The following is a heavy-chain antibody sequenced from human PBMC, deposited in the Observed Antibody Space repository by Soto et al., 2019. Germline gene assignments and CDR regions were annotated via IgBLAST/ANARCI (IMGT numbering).Heavy chain of an antibody. CDR2: IYSTGST. CDR1: GGSISSYY. CDR3: ARVSGSYYYGMDV. D-gene: IGHD1-26*01. V-gene: IGHV4-59*01. Sequence: PSETLSLTCTVSGGSISSYYWSWIRQPPGKGLEWIGYIYSTGSTNYNPALKSRVSMSVDTSRSQFSLNLNSVTAADTAVYYCARVSGSYYYGMDVWGQGTTVTVSS. J-gene: IGHJ6*02.